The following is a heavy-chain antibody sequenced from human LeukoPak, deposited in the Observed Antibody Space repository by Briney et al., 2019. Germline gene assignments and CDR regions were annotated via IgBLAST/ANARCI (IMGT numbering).Heavy chain of an antibody. D-gene: IGHD2-2*01. Sequence: GGSLRLSCAASGFTVSSNYMSWVRQAPGKGLEWVSVIYSGGSTYYAGSVKGRFTISRDNSKNTLYLQMNSLRAEDTAVYYCVRGFSSTYFSDPFDYWGQGTLVTVSS. V-gene: IGHV3-53*01. CDR2: IYSGGST. CDR3: VRGFSSTYFSDPFDY. J-gene: IGHJ4*02. CDR1: GFTVSSNY.